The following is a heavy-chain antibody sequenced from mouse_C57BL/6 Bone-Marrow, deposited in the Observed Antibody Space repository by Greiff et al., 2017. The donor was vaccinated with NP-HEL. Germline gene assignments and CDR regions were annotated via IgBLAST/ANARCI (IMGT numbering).Heavy chain of an antibody. CDR2: IYPGNGDT. Sequence: QQSGAELVRPGASVKMSCKASGYTFTSYNMHWVKQKPRQGLEWIGDIYPGNGDTYYNQKFKGKATLTVDKSSSTAYMQLRSLTSEDSAVEIFAIFPYYVEFAYWGQGTLVTVSA. D-gene: IGHD1-1*01. J-gene: IGHJ3*01. CDR3: AIFPYYVEFAY. V-gene: IGHV1-12*01. CDR1: GYTFTSYN.